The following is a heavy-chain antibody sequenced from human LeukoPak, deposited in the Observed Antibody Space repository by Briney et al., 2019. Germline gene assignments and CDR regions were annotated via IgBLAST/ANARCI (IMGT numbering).Heavy chain of an antibody. V-gene: IGHV1-18*01. CDR3: ARNYQQPPYYYYYYMDV. D-gene: IGHD2-2*01. CDR2: ISAYNGST. J-gene: IGHJ6*03. Sequence: ASVKVSCKASGYTFTSYGITWVRQAPGQGLEWMGWISAYNGSTNYAQKFQGRVIMTTDTSTSTGYMELRSLRSDDTAVYFCARNYQQPPYYYYYYMDVWGKGTTVTVSS. CDR1: GYTFTSYG.